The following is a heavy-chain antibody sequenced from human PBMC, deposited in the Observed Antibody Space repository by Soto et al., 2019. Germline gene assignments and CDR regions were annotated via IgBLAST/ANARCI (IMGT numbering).Heavy chain of an antibody. CDR2: IVPIFGVT. V-gene: IGHV1-69*01. CDR3: ARPDAGASRSNHHYYYPLDV. Sequence: QVQLVQSGAEAETPGSSVRVSCKVLGGTFSRFALSWVRQAPGQGLEWIGGIVPIFGVTNDAQNFEGRVTITEDEATGTASMDLSILRSGHTAVYSCARPDAGASRSNHHYYYPLDVWGEGNTVTDAS. D-gene: IGHD1-26*01. J-gene: IGHJ6*04. CDR1: GGTFSRFA.